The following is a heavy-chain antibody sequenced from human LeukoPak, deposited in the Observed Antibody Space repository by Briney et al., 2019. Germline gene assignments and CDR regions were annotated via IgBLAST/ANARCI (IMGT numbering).Heavy chain of an antibody. Sequence: PGRSLRLSCAVTGFSFEDYGMHWVRQPPGKGLEWVSAISGSGGSTYYADSVKGRFTISRDNSKNTLYLQMNSLRAEDTAVYYCANRPNDYVWGSYPDRDEVGYWGQGTLVTVSS. J-gene: IGHJ4*02. D-gene: IGHD3-16*02. CDR3: ANRPNDYVWGSYPDRDEVGY. CDR2: ISGSGGST. V-gene: IGHV3-23*01. CDR1: GFSFEDYG.